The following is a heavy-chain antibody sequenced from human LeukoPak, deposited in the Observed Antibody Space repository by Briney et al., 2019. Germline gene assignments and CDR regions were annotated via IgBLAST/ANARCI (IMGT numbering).Heavy chain of an antibody. D-gene: IGHD3-10*01. CDR1: GFTFSSYG. V-gene: IGHV3-33*01. CDR3: ARGGFVLLWFGELSLYGMDV. J-gene: IGHJ6*02. CDR2: IWYDGSNK. Sequence: PGGSLRLSCAASGFTFSSYGMHWVRQAPGKALEWVAVIWYDGSNKHYADSVKGRFTISRDNSKNTLYLQMNSLRAEDTAVYYCARGGFVLLWFGELSLYGMDVWGQGTTVTVSS.